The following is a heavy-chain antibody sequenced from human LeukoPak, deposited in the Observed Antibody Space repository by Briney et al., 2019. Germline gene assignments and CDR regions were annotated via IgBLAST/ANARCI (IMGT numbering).Heavy chain of an antibody. CDR3: ARDRYDYGDFRDFDY. Sequence: PSETLSLTCTVSGGSISSYYWSWIRQPAGKGLEWIGRIYTSGSTNYNPSLKSRVTMSVDTSENQFSLKLSSVTAADTAVYYCARDRYDYGDFRDFDYWGQGTLVTVSS. D-gene: IGHD4-17*01. V-gene: IGHV4-4*07. CDR2: IYTSGST. CDR1: GGSISSYY. J-gene: IGHJ4*02.